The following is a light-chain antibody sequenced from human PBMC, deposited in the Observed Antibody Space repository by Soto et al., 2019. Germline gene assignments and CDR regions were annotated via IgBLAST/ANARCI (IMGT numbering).Light chain of an antibody. Sequence: AIRMTQSPSSFSASTGDRVTITCRASQDISSYLAWYQQKPGKAPKLLIYAASTLQSGVPSRFSGSGSGTDFTLTISCLQSEDFAYYYCQQYYSYPLTFGPGTKVDIK. CDR2: AAS. CDR1: QDISSY. J-gene: IGKJ3*01. CDR3: QQYYSYPLT. V-gene: IGKV1-8*01.